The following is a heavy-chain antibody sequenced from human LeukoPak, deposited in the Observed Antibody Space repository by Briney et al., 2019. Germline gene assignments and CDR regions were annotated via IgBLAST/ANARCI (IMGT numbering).Heavy chain of an antibody. CDR1: GFTFSSYA. J-gene: IGHJ4*02. D-gene: IGHD5-12*01. CDR2: ISSNGGST. CDR3: VKDQDIVATRLDY. V-gene: IGHV3-64D*06. Sequence: PGGSLRLSCSASGFTFSSYAMHWVRQAPGKRLEYVSAISSNGGSTYYADSVKGRFTISRDNSKNALYLQMSSLRAEDTAVYYCVKDQDIVATRLDYWGQGTLVTVSS.